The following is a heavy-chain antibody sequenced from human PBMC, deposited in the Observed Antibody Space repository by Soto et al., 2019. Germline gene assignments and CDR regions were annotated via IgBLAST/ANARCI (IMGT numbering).Heavy chain of an antibody. J-gene: IGHJ4*02. V-gene: IGHV1-18*01. D-gene: IGHD3-16*01. Sequence: ASVQDSCKASGYIYTNHGISWVRQAPGQGLEWMGWISGNDGKTKYARKFQGRVTMTTDTSTTTAYLEVRSLRSDDTAVYYCARYVYPLASYFDYWGQGTLVTVSS. CDR3: ARYVYPLASYFDY. CDR2: ISGNDGKT. CDR1: GYIYTNHG.